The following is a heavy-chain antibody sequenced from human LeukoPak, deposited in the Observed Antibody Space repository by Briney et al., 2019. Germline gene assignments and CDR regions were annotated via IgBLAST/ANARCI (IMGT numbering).Heavy chain of an antibody. CDR3: ARGPPPDFDY. CDR1: GDSISNYY. J-gene: IGHJ4*02. CDR2: IHPSGST. Sequence: SETLSLTCTVSGDSISNYYWSWIRQPAGKGLEWIGRIHPSGSTNYNPSLKSRVTLSVDTSKNQFSLKLSSVTAADTAVYYCARGPPPDFDYWGRGTLVTVSS. V-gene: IGHV4-4*07.